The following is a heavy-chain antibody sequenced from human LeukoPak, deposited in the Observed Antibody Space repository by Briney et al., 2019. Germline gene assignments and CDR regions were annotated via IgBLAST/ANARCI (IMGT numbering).Heavy chain of an antibody. J-gene: IGHJ4*02. CDR2: ISPTGSAI. D-gene: IGHD6-6*01. CDR1: GFNFSSSE. V-gene: IGHV3-48*03. CDR3: VRGASGSSFGY. Sequence: GGSLRLSCAASGFNFSSSEMNWVRQAPGKGLEWVSYISPTGSAIYYADSVKGRFTISRDSAKNSLYLQMNSLRAEDTAVYYCVRGASGSSFGYWGQGTLVTVSS.